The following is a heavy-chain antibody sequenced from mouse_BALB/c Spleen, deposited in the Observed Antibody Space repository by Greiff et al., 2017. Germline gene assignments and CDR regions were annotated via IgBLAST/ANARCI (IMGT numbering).Heavy chain of an antibody. CDR1: GFTFSSYA. J-gene: IGHJ2*01. CDR3: ARGGATLDY. Sequence: EVMLVESGGGLVKPGGSLKLSCAASGFTFSSYAMSWVRQSPEKRLEWVAEISSGGGYTYYPDTVTGRFTISRDNAKNTLYLEMSSLRSEDTAMYYCARGGATLDYWGQGTTLTVSS. V-gene: IGHV5-9-4*01. D-gene: IGHD3-1*01. CDR2: ISSGGGYT.